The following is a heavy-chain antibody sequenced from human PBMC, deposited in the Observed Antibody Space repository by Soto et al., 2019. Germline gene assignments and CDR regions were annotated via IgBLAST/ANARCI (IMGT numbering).Heavy chain of an antibody. CDR1: RVTFSSYA. J-gene: IGHJ5*02. D-gene: IGHD3-22*01. V-gene: IGHV1-69*06. CDR2: LIPIFGTA. CDR3: ARGWYYEDSSVYAFDP. Sequence: SVKLSWKASRVTFSSYARSWLRQAPGQGLEWIGGLIPIFGTANSPQKFKGIVTITADKSTSTAYMELISLRSEDTAMYYCARGWYYEDSSVYAFDPGGQGTLVTVSS.